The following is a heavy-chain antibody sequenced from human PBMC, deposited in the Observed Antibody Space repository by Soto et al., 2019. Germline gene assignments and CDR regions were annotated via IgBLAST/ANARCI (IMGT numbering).Heavy chain of an antibody. D-gene: IGHD3-3*02. CDR2: IMPLFRTA. Sequence: QVQVVQSGAEVKKPGSSVKVSCKTSGGTFSTSAISWVRQAPGQGLEWMGGIMPLFRTADYAQKFQGRVTITADESASTAYLEMRSLTSEDTAVYYCARDKDRAQLGGNYYYIMDVWGQGTKVTV. CDR1: GGTFSTSA. J-gene: IGHJ6*02. V-gene: IGHV1-69*12. CDR3: ARDKDRAQLGGNYYYIMDV.